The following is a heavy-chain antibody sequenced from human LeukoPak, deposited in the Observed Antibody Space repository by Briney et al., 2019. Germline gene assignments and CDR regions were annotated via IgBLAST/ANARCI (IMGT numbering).Heavy chain of an antibody. J-gene: IGHJ5*02. CDR1: GGSISSYY. D-gene: IGHD3-10*01. Sequence: SETLSLTCTVSGGSISSYYWSWIRQPPGKGLEWIGYICYSGSTNYNPSLKSRVTISVDTSKNQFSLKLNSVTAADTAVYYCAREGLNMVRGVIPKEAWGWFDPWGQGTLVTVSS. V-gene: IGHV4-59*12. CDR3: AREGLNMVRGVIPKEAWGWFDP. CDR2: ICYSGST.